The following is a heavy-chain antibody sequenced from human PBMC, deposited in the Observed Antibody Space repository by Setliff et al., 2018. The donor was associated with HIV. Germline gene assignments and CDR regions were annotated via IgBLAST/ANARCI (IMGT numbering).Heavy chain of an antibody. V-gene: IGHV4-61*09. CDR1: GDSITSGTYY. D-gene: IGHD3-3*01. Sequence: PSETLSLTCTVSGDSITSGTYYWSWIRQPAGMRLEWIGHISISGTTNYNPSLKSRVTISADSSKNQFSLKLTSVTAADTAVYYCARGNIDYWTGYYSRSGYFYYMDVWGRGTTVTVSS. CDR2: ISISGTT. J-gene: IGHJ6*03. CDR3: ARGNIDYWTGYYSRSGYFYYMDV.